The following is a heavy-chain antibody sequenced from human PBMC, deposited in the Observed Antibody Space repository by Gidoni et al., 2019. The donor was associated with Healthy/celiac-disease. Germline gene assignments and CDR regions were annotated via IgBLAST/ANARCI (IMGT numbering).Heavy chain of an antibody. D-gene: IGHD3-3*01. CDR2: IYTSGST. CDR3: ARELRFLEWPWFDP. V-gene: IGHV4-4*07. Sequence: QVQLQESGPGLVKPSETLSPTCTVPGGFISSYYWSWIRQPAGKGLEWIGRIYTSGSTNYNPSLESRVTMSVDTSKNQFSLKLSSVTAADTAVYYCARELRFLEWPWFDPWGQGTLVTVSS. CDR1: GGFISSYY. J-gene: IGHJ5*02.